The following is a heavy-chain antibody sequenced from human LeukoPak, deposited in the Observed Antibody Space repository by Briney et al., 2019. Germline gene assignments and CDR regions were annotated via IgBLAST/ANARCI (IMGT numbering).Heavy chain of an antibody. CDR3: ARDRAPRYYFDY. CDR1: GYTFTGYY. J-gene: IGHJ4*02. V-gene: IGHV1-2*02. Sequence: ASVKVSCKASGYTFTGYYMHWVRQAPGQGLEWMGWINPNSGGTNYAQKFQGRVTMTRDTSISTAYMELSRLRSDDTAVYYCARDRAPRYYFDYWDQGTLVTFSS. CDR2: INPNSGGT.